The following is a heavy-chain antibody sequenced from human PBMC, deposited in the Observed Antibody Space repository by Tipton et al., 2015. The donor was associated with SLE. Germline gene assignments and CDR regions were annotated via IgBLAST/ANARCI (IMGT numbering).Heavy chain of an antibody. J-gene: IGHJ4*02. Sequence: SLRLSCAASGFTFSSYGMHWVRQAPGKGLEWVAVISYDGNNKYYADSVKGRFTISRDNSKNTLYLQMNSLRAEDTAFYYCAKSSHSNSPYYFDYWGQGPLVTVSS. CDR3: AKSSHSNSPYYFDY. D-gene: IGHD6-13*01. CDR1: GFTFSSYG. V-gene: IGHV3-30*18. CDR2: ISYDGNNK.